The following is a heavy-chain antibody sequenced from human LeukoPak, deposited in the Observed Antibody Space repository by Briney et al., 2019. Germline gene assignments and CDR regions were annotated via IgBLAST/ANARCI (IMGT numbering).Heavy chain of an antibody. CDR3: ASGGQLVRRYDY. Sequence: SETLSLTCAVYGGSFSGYYWSWIRQPPGKGLEWIGEINHSGSTNYSPSLKSRVTISVDTSKNQFSLKLSSVTAADTAVYYCASGGQLVRRYDYWGQGTLVTVSS. CDR1: GGSFSGYY. D-gene: IGHD6-6*01. J-gene: IGHJ4*02. V-gene: IGHV4-34*01. CDR2: INHSGST.